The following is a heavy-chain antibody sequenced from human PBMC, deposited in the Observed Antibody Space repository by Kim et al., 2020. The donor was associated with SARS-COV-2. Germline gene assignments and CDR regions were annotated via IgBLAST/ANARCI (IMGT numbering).Heavy chain of an antibody. V-gene: IGHV3-30*18. CDR3: AKDLRKLVRGSARDAFDI. J-gene: IGHJ3*02. D-gene: IGHD3-10*01. Sequence: GGSLRLSCAASGFTFSSYGMHWVRQAPGKGLEWVAVISYDGSNKYYADSVKGRFTISRDNSKNTLYLQMNSLRAEDTAVYYCAKDLRKLVRGSARDAFDIWGQGTMVTVSS. CDR2: ISYDGSNK. CDR1: GFTFSSYG.